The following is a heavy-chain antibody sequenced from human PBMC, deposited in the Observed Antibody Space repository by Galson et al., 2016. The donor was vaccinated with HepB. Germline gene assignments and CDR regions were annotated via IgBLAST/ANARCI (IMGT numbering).Heavy chain of an antibody. J-gene: IGHJ4*02. CDR3: ARDLSGYSDY. CDR2: ISGSSDHT. V-gene: IGHV3-23*01. D-gene: IGHD3-3*01. Sequence: EWISAISGSSDHTYYADSVKGRFTISRDNSKNTLYLQLSSLRAEDTAVYYCARDLSGYSDYWGPGTLVTVSS.